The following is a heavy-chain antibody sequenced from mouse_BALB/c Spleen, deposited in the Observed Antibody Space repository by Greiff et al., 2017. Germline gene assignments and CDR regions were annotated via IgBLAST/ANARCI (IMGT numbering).Heavy chain of an antibody. CDR2: INPSTGYT. CDR1: GYTFTSYW. D-gene: IGHD2-4*01. J-gene: IGHJ4*01. CDR3: GRGGIRGGDAMDY. V-gene: IGHV1-7*01. Sequence: QVQLQQSGAELAKPGASVKMSCKASGYTFTSYWMHWVKQRPGQGLEWIGYINPSTGYTEYNQKFKDKATLTADKSSSTAYMQLSSLTSEDSAVYYCGRGGIRGGDAMDYWGQGTSVTVAS.